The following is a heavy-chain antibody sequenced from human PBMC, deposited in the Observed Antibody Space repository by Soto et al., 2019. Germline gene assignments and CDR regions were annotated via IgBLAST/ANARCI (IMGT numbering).Heavy chain of an antibody. V-gene: IGHV4-39*01. CDR3: ARQPAALYYFDY. Sequence: SETLSLTCTVSGGSISSSSDYWGWIRQPPGKGLEWIGSIYYSGSTYYNPSLKSRVTISVDTSKNQFSLKLSSVTAADTAVYYCARQPAALYYFDYWGQGTLVTVSS. CDR1: GGSISSSSDY. D-gene: IGHD2-2*01. J-gene: IGHJ4*02. CDR2: IYYSGST.